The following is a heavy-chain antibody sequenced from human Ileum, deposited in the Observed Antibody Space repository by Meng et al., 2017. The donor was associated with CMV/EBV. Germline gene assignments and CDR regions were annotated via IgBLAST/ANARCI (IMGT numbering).Heavy chain of an antibody. D-gene: IGHD3-22*01. CDR1: GDSISRVYSF. J-gene: IGHJ4*02. Sequence: LLLHQSGPGLGQPSATMLLACTRSGDSISRVYSFWGRTRQPPKGLEWVASITYSVTTYYNPFLKSRVTMSVDTSKNQFSLKLNSVTAADTAVYYCVRASITMIDYWGQGTLVTVSS. V-gene: IGHV4-39*07. CDR3: VRASITMIDY. CDR2: ITYSVTT.